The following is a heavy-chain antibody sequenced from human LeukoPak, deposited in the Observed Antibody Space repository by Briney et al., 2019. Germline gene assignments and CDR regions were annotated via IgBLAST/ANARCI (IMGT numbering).Heavy chain of an antibody. CDR3: ARDWSGGMDV. Sequence: GGSLRLSCAASGFTFSSYSVNWVRQAPGKGLEWVSSISSSSSFIYYADSVKGRFTISRDNAKNSLYLQMNSLRAEDTAVYYCARDWSGGMDVWGKGTTVTVSS. CDR2: ISSSSSFI. J-gene: IGHJ6*04. CDR1: GFTFSSYS. V-gene: IGHV3-21*01.